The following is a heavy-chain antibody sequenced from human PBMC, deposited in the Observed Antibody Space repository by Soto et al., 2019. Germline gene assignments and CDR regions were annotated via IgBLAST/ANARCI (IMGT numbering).Heavy chain of an antibody. Sequence: SVKVSCKASGGTFSSYAISWVRQAPGQGLEWMGGIIPIFGTANYAQRFQGRVTITADESTGTAYMELSSLRSEDTAVYYCARDQDADIVVVPAAPYYYGMDVWGQGTTVTVSS. V-gene: IGHV1-69*13. J-gene: IGHJ6*02. CDR2: IIPIFGTA. CDR3: ARDQDADIVVVPAAPYYYGMDV. D-gene: IGHD2-2*01. CDR1: GGTFSSYA.